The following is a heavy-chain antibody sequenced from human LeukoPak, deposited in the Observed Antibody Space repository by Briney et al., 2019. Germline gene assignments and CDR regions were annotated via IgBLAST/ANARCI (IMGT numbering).Heavy chain of an antibody. CDR2: INHSGST. CDR3: ARGPYYDFWSGYPSHYFDY. J-gene: IGHJ4*02. D-gene: IGHD3-3*01. CDR1: GYSISSDYY. Sequence: SETLSLTCGVSGYSISSDYYWGWIRQPPGKGLEWIGEINHSGSTNYNPSLKSRVTISVDTSKNQFSLKLSSVTAADTAVYYCARGPYYDFWSGYPSHYFDYWGQGTLVTVSS. V-gene: IGHV4-38-2*01.